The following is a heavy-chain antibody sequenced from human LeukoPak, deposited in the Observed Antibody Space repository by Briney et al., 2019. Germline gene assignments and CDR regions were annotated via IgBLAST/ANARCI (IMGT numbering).Heavy chain of an antibody. CDR1: GFSFSSYW. J-gene: IGHJ6*02. D-gene: IGHD3/OR15-3a*01. V-gene: IGHV3-7*01. Sequence: GGSLRLSCAASGFSFSSYWMSWVRQAPGKGLEWVANIKEDGSEKYYVDSVKGRFTISRDYAKNSLYLQMNSLRAEDTAVYYCARDQEDTSGRWTSHYHHYGMDVWGQGTTVTV. CDR2: IKEDGSEK. CDR3: ARDQEDTSGRWTSHYHHYGMDV.